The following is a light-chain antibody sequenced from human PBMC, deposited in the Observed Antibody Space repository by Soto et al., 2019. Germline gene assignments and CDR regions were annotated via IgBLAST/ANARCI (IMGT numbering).Light chain of an antibody. CDR3: KSYAGSNTYV. V-gene: IGLV2-8*01. Sequence: QSALTQPPSASGSPGQSVTISCTGTKNDIGVYDSVSWYQHHPGKAPRLIIYEVVQRPSGLPDRCSGSKSGNTASLTVSGLKAADEADYFCKSYAGSNTYVFGSGTKVTV. CDR2: EVV. CDR1: KNDIGVYDS. J-gene: IGLJ1*01.